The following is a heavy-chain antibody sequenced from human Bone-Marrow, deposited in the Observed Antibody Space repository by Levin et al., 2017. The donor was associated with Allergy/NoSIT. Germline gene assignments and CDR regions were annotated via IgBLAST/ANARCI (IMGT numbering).Heavy chain of an antibody. V-gene: IGHV4-4*07. Sequence: SETLSLTCTVSGGSISSYYWTWIRQPAGKGLEWIGRILASGSTNYNPSLKSRVTMSVDTSKHQFSLTLSSATAADTAVYYCVGGGGGAYQFDPWGQGTLVTVSS. D-gene: IGHD1-26*01. CDR3: VGGGGGAYQFDP. CDR2: ILASGST. J-gene: IGHJ5*01. CDR1: GGSISSYY.